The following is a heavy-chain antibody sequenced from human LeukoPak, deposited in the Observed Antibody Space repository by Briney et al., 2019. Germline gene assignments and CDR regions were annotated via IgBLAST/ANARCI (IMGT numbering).Heavy chain of an antibody. CDR3: ARRAGAYSHPYDY. CDR2: ISGSVGSS. CDR1: GFTFSSHG. Sequence: GRPLRLSCAASGFTFSSHGMHWVRQAPGKRLEWVSAISGSVGSSYYADSVKGRFTISRDNSKNTLYLQMNSLRAEGTAVYYGARRAGAYSHPYDYWGQGTLVSVSS. D-gene: IGHD4/OR15-4a*01. J-gene: IGHJ4*02. V-gene: IGHV3-23*01.